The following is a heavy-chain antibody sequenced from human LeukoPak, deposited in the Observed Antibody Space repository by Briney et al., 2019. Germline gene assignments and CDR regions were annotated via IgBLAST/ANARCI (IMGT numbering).Heavy chain of an antibody. D-gene: IGHD5-18*01. Sequence: GESLKISCKGSGYSFTSYWIGWVRQMPGKGLEWMGIIYPGDSDSRYSPSFQGQVTISADKSISTAYLQWSSLKASDTAMYYCARQSRGYSYGMDVWGQGTTVTVSS. J-gene: IGHJ6*02. CDR3: ARQSRGYSYGMDV. V-gene: IGHV5-51*01. CDR1: GYSFTSYW. CDR2: IYPGDSDS.